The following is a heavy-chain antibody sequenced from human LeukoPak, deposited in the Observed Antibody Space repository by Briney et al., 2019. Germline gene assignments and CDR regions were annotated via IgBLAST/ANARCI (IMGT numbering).Heavy chain of an antibody. V-gene: IGHV3-74*01. CDR2: INSGGSST. D-gene: IGHD6-13*01. J-gene: IGHJ5*02. CDR1: GFAFSSDW. Sequence: PGGSLRLSCAAPGFAFSSDWMHWVRQAPGKGLVWVSRINSGGSSTSYADSVKGRFTISRDNAKNTLYLQMNSLRAEDTAVYYCARDGSSGANWLDTWGQGTVVTVSS. CDR3: ARDGSSGANWLDT.